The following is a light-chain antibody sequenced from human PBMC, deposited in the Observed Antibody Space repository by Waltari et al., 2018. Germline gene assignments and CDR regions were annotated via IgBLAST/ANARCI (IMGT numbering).Light chain of an antibody. CDR3: AAWDDSLNGYV. Sequence: QSVLTQPPSASGTPGQRVTISCSGSSSNIGSNTLHWYQQRPGTAPKLLIYNNDQRPSGVPDRFSGSKSGTSASLAISGFQSEDEGDYYCAAWDDSLNGYVFATGTKVTVL. J-gene: IGLJ1*01. V-gene: IGLV1-44*01. CDR2: NND. CDR1: SSNIGSNT.